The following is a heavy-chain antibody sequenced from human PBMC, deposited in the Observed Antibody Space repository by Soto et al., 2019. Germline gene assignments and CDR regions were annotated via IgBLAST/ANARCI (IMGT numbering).Heavy chain of an antibody. CDR2: IYYSGST. Sequence: SETLSLTCTVSGGSISSYYWSWIRQPPGKGLEWIGYIYYSGSTTYNPSLKSRVTISVDTSISTAYMELSRLRSDDTAVYYCARGGFLEWLSVMNEADFDYWGQGTLVTVSS. CDR1: GGSISSYY. D-gene: IGHD3-3*01. CDR3: ARGGFLEWLSVMNEADFDY. V-gene: IGHV4-59*01. J-gene: IGHJ4*02.